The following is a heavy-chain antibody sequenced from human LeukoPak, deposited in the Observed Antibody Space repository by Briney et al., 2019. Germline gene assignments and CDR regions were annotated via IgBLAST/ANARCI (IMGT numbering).Heavy chain of an antibody. CDR3: ARAKRGYYDSSGYHTYDY. J-gene: IGHJ4*02. D-gene: IGHD3-22*01. CDR1: GYTFTGYY. CDR2: INPNSGAT. V-gene: IGHV1-2*02. Sequence: ASVKVSCKASGYTFTGYYMHWVRQAPGRGLEWMGWINPNSGATKYAQKFQGRVTMTRDTSISTAYMELSSLRSEDTAVYYCARAKRGYYDSSGYHTYDYWGQGTLVTVSS.